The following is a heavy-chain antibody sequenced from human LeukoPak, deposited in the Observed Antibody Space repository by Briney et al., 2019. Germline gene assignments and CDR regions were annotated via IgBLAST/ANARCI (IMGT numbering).Heavy chain of an antibody. CDR3: ARDAGSSWYPYYFDY. CDR1: GFTFSSYW. D-gene: IGHD6-13*01. V-gene: IGHV3-48*01. J-gene: IGHJ4*02. CDR2: ISSSSSTI. Sequence: GGSLRLSCAASGFTFSSYWMHWVRQAPGKGLEWVSYISSSSSTIYYADSVKGRFTISRDNAKNSLYLQMNSLRAEDTAVYYCARDAGSSWYPYYFDYWGQGTLVTVSS.